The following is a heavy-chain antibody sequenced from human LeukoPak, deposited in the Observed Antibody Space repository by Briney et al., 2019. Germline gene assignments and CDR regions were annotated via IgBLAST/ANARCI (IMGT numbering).Heavy chain of an antibody. CDR1: GFSFSTYG. D-gene: IGHD3-22*01. CDR2: IKYDGIQE. CDR3: ASGSLGHNYDSSGYEY. V-gene: IGHV3-33*05. Sequence: GGTLRLSCAASGFSFSTYGMNWVRQAPGKGLEWVGGIKYDGIQEFYADSVKGRFTVSNDTSKNTLHLQMNGLRAEDTAVYYCASGSLGHNYDSSGYEYWGQGTLVTVSS. J-gene: IGHJ4*02.